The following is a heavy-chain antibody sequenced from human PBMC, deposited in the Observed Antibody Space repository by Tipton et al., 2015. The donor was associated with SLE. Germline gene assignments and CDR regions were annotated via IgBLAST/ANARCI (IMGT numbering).Heavy chain of an antibody. CDR1: GASINSHY. V-gene: IGHV4-59*11. Sequence: TLSLTCSVSGASINSHYWSWVRQPPGKGLEWIGYIYYGGTTNYHPSLKSRATISVDTSKNQFSLKLNSLTAADTAVYYCARRDFWTGYLDYWGQGTLVTVSS. CDR2: IYYGGTT. D-gene: IGHD3/OR15-3a*01. J-gene: IGHJ4*02. CDR3: ARRDFWTGYLDY.